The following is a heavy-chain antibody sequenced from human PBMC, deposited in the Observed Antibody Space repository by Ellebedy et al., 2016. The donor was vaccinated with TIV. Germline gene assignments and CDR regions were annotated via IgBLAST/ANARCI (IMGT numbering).Heavy chain of an antibody. CDR1: GFTFSNYG. Sequence: GGSLRLXXEASGFTFSNYGMNWVRQAPGKGLQWVSSISSPRIYMNYADSVKGRFTNSRDNAKNSLYLEMNSLRDDDTAVYYCARAAEYYYGSGSCNDFWGQGTLVTVSS. V-gene: IGHV3-21*01. J-gene: IGHJ4*02. CDR3: ARAAEYYYGSGSCNDF. CDR2: ISSPRIYM. D-gene: IGHD3-10*01.